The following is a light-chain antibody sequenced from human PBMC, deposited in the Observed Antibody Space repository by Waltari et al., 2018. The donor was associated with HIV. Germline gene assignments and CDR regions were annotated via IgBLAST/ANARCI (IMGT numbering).Light chain of an antibody. Sequence: IVLTPSPATLSVSPGERAAISCRASQSVSSNYLAWYQQKPGQAPRLLIYGASSRATGIPDSFSGSGSGTDFTLTISRLEPEDFAVYYCQQYGSSPYTFGQGTKLEIK. CDR2: GAS. V-gene: IGKV3-20*01. J-gene: IGKJ2*01. CDR1: QSVSSNY. CDR3: QQYGSSPYT.